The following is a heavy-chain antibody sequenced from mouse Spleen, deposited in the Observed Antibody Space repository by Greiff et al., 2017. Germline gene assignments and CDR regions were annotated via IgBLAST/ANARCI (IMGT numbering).Heavy chain of an antibody. D-gene: IGHD1-1*01. CDR1: GYAFTNFL. V-gene: IGHV1-54*01. CDR3: ARGGSSLYYAMDY. J-gene: IGHJ4*01. CDR2: INPGSGGT. Sequence: QVQLKQSGAELVRPGTSVKVSCKASGYAFTNFLIEWVKQRPGQGLEWIGVINPGSGGTNYNEKFKGKATLTADKSSSTAYMQLSSLTSEDSAVYFCARGGSSLYYAMDYWGQGTSVTVSS.